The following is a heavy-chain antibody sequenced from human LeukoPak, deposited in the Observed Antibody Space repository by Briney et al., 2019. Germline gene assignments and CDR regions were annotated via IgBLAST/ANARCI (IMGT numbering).Heavy chain of an antibody. CDR2: IKQDGSEK. V-gene: IGHV3-7*01. Sequence: GGSLRLSCAASGFTFSSYWMSWVRQAPGKGLEWVANIKQDGSEKYYVDSVKGRFTISRDNAKNSLYVQMNSLRAEDTAVYYCARDRGYYDSSGYPLRGYYYGMDVWGQGTTVTVSS. D-gene: IGHD3-22*01. CDR1: GFTFSSYW. J-gene: IGHJ6*02. CDR3: ARDRGYYDSSGYPLRGYYYGMDV.